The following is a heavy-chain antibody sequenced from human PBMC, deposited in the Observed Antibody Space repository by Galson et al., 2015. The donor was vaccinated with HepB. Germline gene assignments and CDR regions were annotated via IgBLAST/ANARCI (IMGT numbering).Heavy chain of an antibody. J-gene: IGHJ4*02. CDR3: ARVADADYGDHTHFDS. CDR1: GFTFSDYY. D-gene: IGHD4-17*01. CDR2: ISSNTLYT. V-gene: IGHV3-11*06. Sequence: SLRLSCAVSGFTFSDYYMSWIRQAPGKGLEWISYISSNTLYTNYADSVKGRFTISRDNAKNSLFLQINGLRAEDTADYYCARVADADYGDHTHFDSWGQGTLVTVSS.